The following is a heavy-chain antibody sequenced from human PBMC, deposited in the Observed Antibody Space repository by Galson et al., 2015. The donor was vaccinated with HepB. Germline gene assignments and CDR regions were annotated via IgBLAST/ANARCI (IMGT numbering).Heavy chain of an antibody. J-gene: IGHJ4*02. CDR1: GFTFSNYA. CDR2: ISASGGNT. D-gene: IGHD5-12*01. Sequence: SLRLSCAASGFTFSNYAMSWVRQAPGKGLEWVSAISASGGNTYYADSVKGRSTISRDNSQNTLYLQMNSLRAEDTAVYYCAKVSGHDPRDYWGQGTLVTVSS. V-gene: IGHV3-23*01. CDR3: AKVSGHDPRDY.